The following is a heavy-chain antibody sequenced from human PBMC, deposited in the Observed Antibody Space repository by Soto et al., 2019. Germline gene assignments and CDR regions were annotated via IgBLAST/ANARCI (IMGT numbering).Heavy chain of an antibody. J-gene: IGHJ4*02. CDR3: VRDGLDYYYTERQYFDN. Sequence: LSLSCAASGFNVLTYSLSWVRQAPGKGLEWVACISSSTAYIDYADSVKSRFTISRDNANNSLYLQKNSLRAEDTATYYCVRDGLDYYYTERQYFDNWGQGTLVTVSS. CDR1: GFNVLTYS. D-gene: IGHD3-22*01. V-gene: IGHV3-21*01. CDR2: ISSSTAYI.